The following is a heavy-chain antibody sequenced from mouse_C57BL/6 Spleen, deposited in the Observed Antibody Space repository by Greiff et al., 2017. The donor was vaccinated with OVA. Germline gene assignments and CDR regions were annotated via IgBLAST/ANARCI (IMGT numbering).Heavy chain of an antibody. D-gene: IGHD2-4*01. CDR3: ARGNYDYDVGYYYAMDY. CDR2: IDPSDSYT. CDR1: GYTFTSYW. V-gene: IGHV1-50*01. J-gene: IGHJ4*01. Sequence: VQLQQPGAELVKPGASVKLSCKASGYTFTSYWMQWVKQRPGQGLEWIGEIDPSDSYTNYNQKFKGKATLTVDTSSSTAYMQLSSLTSEDSAVYYCARGNYDYDVGYYYAMDYWGQGTSVTVSS.